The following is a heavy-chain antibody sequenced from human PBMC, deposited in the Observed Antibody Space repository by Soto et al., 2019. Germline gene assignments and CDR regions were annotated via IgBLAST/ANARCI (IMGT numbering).Heavy chain of an antibody. V-gene: IGHV1-69*01. D-gene: IGHD5-12*01. CDR1: GGTFNSNA. Sequence: QVQLVQSGAEVKKPGSSVKVSCKASGGTFNSNALSWVRQAPGQGLEWMGAIIPIFRTPNYAQRFQGRVTIIADESTDTAYMELTSLRSEDTAVYYCAKSRGYSAYGSGLYDEMDVWGQGTTVSVSS. CDR2: IIPIFRTP. J-gene: IGHJ6*02. CDR3: AKSRGYSAYGSGLYDEMDV.